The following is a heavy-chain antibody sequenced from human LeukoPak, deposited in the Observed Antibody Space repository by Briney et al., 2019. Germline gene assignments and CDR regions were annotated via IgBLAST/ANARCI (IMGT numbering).Heavy chain of an antibody. CDR2: IYYSRST. CDR1: GGSISSSNYY. D-gene: IGHD3-10*01. J-gene: IGHJ4*02. CDR3: ARHADSGFGELAFDY. Sequence: PSETLSLTCTVSGGSISSSNYYWGWIRQPPGKGLEWIGSIYYSRSTYYNPYLKSRVTISVDTSKNQFSLKLTSVSAADTASYYCARHADSGFGELAFDYWGQGTLVTVSS. V-gene: IGHV4-39*01.